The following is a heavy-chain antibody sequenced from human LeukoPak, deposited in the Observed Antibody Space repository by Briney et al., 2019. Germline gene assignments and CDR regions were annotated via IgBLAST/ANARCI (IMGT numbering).Heavy chain of an antibody. CDR1: GFTFSSYA. D-gene: IGHD3-3*01. J-gene: IGHJ4*02. CDR2: ISGSGGST. Sequence: GASLRLSCAASGFTFSSYAMSWVRQAPGKGLEWVSAISGSGGSTYYADSVKGRLTISRDNSKNTLYLQMNSLRAEDTAVYYCAKDRTSYYDFWSGYYPGGFDYWGQGTLVTVSS. V-gene: IGHV3-23*01. CDR3: AKDRTSYYDFWSGYYPGGFDY.